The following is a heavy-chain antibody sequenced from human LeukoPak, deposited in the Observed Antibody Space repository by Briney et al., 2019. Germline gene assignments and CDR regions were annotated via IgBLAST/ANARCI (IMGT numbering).Heavy chain of an antibody. CDR2: ISGSGGST. CDR1: GFTFSSYA. J-gene: IGHJ4*02. D-gene: IGHD4-17*01. V-gene: IGHV3-23*01. Sequence: GGSLRLSCAASGFTFSSYAMSWVRQAPGKGLEWVSGISGSGGSTYYADSVKGRFTISRDNSKNTLYLQMNSLRAEDTAVYYCAKFDQSVTTRAYYFDYWGQGTLVTVSS. CDR3: AKFDQSVTTRAYYFDY.